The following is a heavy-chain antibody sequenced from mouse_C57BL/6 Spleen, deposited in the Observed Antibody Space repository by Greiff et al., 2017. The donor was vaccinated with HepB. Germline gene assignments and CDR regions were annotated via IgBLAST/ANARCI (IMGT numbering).Heavy chain of an antibody. D-gene: IGHD2-5*01. J-gene: IGHJ2*01. CDR3: ARRGYSNCR. Sequence: QVQLQQPGAELVKPGASVKLSCKASGYTFTSYWMQWVKQRPGQGLEWIGEIDPSDSYTNYNQKFKGKATLTVDTSSSTAYMQLSSLTSEDSAVYYCARRGYSNCRWGQGTTLTVSS. V-gene: IGHV1-50*01. CDR1: GYTFTSYW. CDR2: IDPSDSYT.